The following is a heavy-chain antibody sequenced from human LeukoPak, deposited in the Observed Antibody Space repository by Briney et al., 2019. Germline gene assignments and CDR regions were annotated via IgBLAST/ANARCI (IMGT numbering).Heavy chain of an antibody. D-gene: IGHD3-10*01. CDR1: GYTFTSHF. J-gene: IGHJ3*02. V-gene: IGHV1-46*01. CDR3: ARDRFEKFAFDI. Sequence: KVSCKASGYTFTSHFMHWVRQAPGQGLEWMGIINPRGGSTSYTQKFQGRVTMTRDTSISTAYMELSRLRSDDTAVYYCARDRFEKFAFDIWGQGTMVTVSS. CDR2: INPRGGST.